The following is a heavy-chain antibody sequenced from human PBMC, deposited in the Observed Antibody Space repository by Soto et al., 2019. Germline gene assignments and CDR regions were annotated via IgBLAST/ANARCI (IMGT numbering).Heavy chain of an antibody. CDR1: GFTFSNAW. CDR2: IKSKTDGGTT. CDR3: TTFDDRNCSSTSCYAKGLDY. D-gene: IGHD2-2*01. V-gene: IGHV3-15*07. J-gene: IGHJ4*02. Sequence: GGSLRVACAASGFTFSNAWMNWVRQAPGKGLEWVGRIKSKTDGGTTDYAAPVKGRFTISRDDSKNTLYLQMNSLKTEDTAVYYCTTFDDRNCSSTSCYAKGLDYWGPAPLATVSS.